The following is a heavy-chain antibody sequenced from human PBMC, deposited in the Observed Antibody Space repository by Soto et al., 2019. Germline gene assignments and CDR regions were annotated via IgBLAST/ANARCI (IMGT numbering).Heavy chain of an antibody. Sequence: LRLSCAASGFTVSSNYMSWARQAPGKGLEWVSVIYSGGSTYYADSVKGRFTISRDNSKNTLYLQMNSLRAEDTAVYYCAREVYSSAHYYFDYWGQGTLVTVSS. CDR1: GFTVSSNY. J-gene: IGHJ4*02. V-gene: IGHV3-53*01. CDR2: IYSGGST. CDR3: AREVYSSAHYYFDY. D-gene: IGHD5-18*01.